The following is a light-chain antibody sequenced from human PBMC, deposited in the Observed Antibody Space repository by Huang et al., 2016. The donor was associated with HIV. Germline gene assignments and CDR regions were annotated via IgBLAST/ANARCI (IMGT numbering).Light chain of an antibody. CDR1: QNISTY. CDR3: QQSYATPWT. CDR2: VVS. J-gene: IGKJ1*01. V-gene: IGKV1-39*01. Sequence: DIQMTPSPPSLSASVGDRVTITCRASQNISTYLNWYQHKSGKVPKLLIYVVSTLQNGAPSRFSGGGSGTDFTLTISSLQPEDFATYSCQQSYATPWTFGQGTKVEV.